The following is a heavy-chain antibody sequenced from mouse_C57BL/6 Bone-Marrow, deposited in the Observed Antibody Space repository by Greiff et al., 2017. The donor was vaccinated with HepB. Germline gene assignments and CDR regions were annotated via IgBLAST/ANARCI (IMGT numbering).Heavy chain of an antibody. J-gene: IGHJ3*01. CDR3: EWDGLRPSWIAY. D-gene: IGHD3-2*02. Sequence: EVQGVESGEGLVKPGGSLKLSCAASGFTFSSYAMSWVRQTPEKRLEWVAYISSGGGYIYYADTVKGRFTISRDTTRNTLYLQMSSLKSEDTALCFCEWDGLRPSWIAYWGQGTLVTVSA. CDR1: GFTFSSYA. V-gene: IGHV5S21*01. CDR2: ISSGGGYI.